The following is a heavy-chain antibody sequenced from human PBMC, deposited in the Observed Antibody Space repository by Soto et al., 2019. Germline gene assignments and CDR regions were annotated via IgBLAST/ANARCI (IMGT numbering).Heavy chain of an antibody. CDR1: GFTFSSYA. D-gene: IGHD1-7*01. V-gene: IGHV3-23*01. CDR3: AKGRRQNWNCDY. CDR2: ISGSGGTA. J-gene: IGHJ4*02. Sequence: EVQLLESGGGSVQPGGSLRLSCAASGFTFSSYAMHWVRRPPGKGLEWVSSISGSGGTAYYADSVKGRFSISRDSLVNTLYLQMNSLRAEYTAVYYCAKGRRQNWNCDYWGQGTLVTVSP.